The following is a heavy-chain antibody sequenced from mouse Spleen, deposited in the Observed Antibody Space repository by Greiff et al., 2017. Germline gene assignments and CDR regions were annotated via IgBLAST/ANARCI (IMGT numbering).Heavy chain of an antibody. V-gene: IGHV1-39*01. CDR1: GYSFTDYN. D-gene: IGHD2-2*01. CDR2: INPNYGTT. J-gene: IGHJ2*01. Sequence: VHVKQSGPELVKPGASVKISCKASGYSFTDYNMNWVKQSNGKSLEWIGVINPNYGTTSYNQKFKGKATLTVDQSSSTAYMQLNSLTSEDSAVYYCAIYGYGGGLDYWGQGTTLTVSS. CDR3: AIYGYGGGLDY.